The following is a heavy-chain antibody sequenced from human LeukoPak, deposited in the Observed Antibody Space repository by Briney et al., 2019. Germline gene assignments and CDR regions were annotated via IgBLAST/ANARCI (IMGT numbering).Heavy chain of an antibody. CDR3: ARLDGTYYYYYYMDV. CDR1: GYSFTSYW. Sequence: GESLKISCKGSGYSFTSYWLGWVRQMPGKGLEWMGIIYPGDSDSRYSPSFQGQVTISADKSISTAYLQWSRLKASDTAMYYCARLDGTYYYYYYMDVWGKGTMVTVSS. CDR2: IYPGDSDS. V-gene: IGHV5-51*01. J-gene: IGHJ6*03. D-gene: IGHD3/OR15-3a*01.